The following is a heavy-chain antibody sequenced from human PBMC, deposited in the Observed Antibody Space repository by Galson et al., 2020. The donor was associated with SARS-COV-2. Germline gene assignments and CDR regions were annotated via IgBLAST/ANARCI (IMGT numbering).Heavy chain of an antibody. J-gene: IGHJ3*01. Sequence: GESLKISCAASGFSFSSIGMHWVRQAPGKGLEWVAFVSPDGRDKYYADSVEGRFTISRDNSRNTLFLQLNRLTTEDTSVFFCARGASLFYSAFDLWGQGIMVTVSS. CDR3: ARGASLFYSAFDL. V-gene: IGHV3-30*03. D-gene: IGHD2-21*01. CDR2: VSPDGRDK. CDR1: GFSFSSIG.